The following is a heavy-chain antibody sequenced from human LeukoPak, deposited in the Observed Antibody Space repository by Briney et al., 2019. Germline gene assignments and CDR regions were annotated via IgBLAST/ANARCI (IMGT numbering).Heavy chain of an antibody. V-gene: IGHV3-23*01. CDR3: ASYRYSSGWSPLWDWFDP. Sequence: GGSLRLSCAASGFTFSSYAMSWVRQAPGKGLEWVSAISGSGGSTYYADSVKGRFTISRDNSKNTLYLQMNSLRAEDTAVYYCASYRYSSGWSPLWDWFDPWGQGTLVTVSS. J-gene: IGHJ5*02. CDR2: ISGSGGST. CDR1: GFTFSSYA. D-gene: IGHD6-19*01.